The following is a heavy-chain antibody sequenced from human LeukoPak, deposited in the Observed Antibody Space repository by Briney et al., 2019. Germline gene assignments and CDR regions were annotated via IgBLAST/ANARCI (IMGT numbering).Heavy chain of an antibody. V-gene: IGHV4-39*07. D-gene: IGHD6-19*01. CDR1: GGSISSSSYY. Sequence: SETLSLTCTVSGGSISSSSYYWGWIRQPPGKGLEWIGGIYYSGSTYYNPSLKSRVTISVDTSKNQFSLKLSSVTAADTAVYYCAREGSGWYKDEYFQHWGQGTLVTVSS. CDR3: AREGSGWYKDEYFQH. J-gene: IGHJ1*01. CDR2: IYYSGST.